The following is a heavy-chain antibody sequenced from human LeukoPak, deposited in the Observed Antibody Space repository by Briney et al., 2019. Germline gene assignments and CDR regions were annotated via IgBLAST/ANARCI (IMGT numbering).Heavy chain of an antibody. D-gene: IGHD3-10*01. CDR1: GGTFSSHT. CDR2: ITPVIGIA. J-gene: IGHJ6*02. V-gene: IGHV1-69*02. CDR3: ARGQPLGISGHGMDV. Sequence: GASVKASCKASGGTFSSHTISWVRQAPGQGLEWMGRITPVIGIANYAKKFQGRVTITAHKSTSTAYMELSSLRSDDTAVYYCARGQPLGISGHGMDVWGQGTTVTVSS.